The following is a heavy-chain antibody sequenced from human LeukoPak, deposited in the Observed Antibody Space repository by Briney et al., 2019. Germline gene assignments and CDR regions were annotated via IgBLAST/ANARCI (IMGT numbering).Heavy chain of an antibody. D-gene: IGHD3-22*01. J-gene: IGHJ4*02. Sequence: GASVKVSCKASGYTFTGYYMHWVRQAPGQGLEWMGWMNPNSGDTAYAQKFQGRVAMTGDTSISTAYMELSSLRSEDTAVYFCARGLGDYYDTSGYYYAVPAHWGQGTLVTVSS. CDR3: ARGLGDYYDTSGYYYAVPAH. CDR2: MNPNSGDT. CDR1: GYTFTGYY. V-gene: IGHV1-8*02.